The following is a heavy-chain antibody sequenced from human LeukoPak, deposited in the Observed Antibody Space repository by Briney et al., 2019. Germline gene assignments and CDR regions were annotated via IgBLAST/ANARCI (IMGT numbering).Heavy chain of an antibody. Sequence: SQTLSLTCAISGDSVSSNSATWNWIRQSPSRGLEWLGRTYYRSKWYNEYAISVKSRITINPDTSKKQFSLQLKSVTPEDTAVYYCARGVPYYYASGSYYENWYFDLWGRGTLVTVSS. CDR1: GDSVSSNSAT. D-gene: IGHD3-10*01. CDR3: ARGVPYYYASGSYYENWYFDL. J-gene: IGHJ2*01. CDR2: TYYRSKWYN. V-gene: IGHV6-1*01.